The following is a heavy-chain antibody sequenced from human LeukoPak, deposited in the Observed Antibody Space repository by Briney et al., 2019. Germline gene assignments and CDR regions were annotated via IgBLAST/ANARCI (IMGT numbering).Heavy chain of an antibody. CDR2: IIPIFGTA. CDR3: ARRPGDDAFDI. Sequence: ASVKVSCKASGGTFSSYAISWVRQAPGQGLEWMGGIIPIFGTANYAQKFQGRVTITADKSTSTAYMELSSLKASDTAMYYCARRPGDDAFDIWGQGTMVTVSS. CDR1: GGTFSSYA. J-gene: IGHJ3*02. D-gene: IGHD6-6*01. V-gene: IGHV1-69*06.